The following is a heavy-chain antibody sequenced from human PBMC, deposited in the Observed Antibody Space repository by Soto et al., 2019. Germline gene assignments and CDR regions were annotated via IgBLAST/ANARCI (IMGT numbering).Heavy chain of an antibody. Sequence: SETLSLTCAVYGGSFSGYYWSWIRQPPGKGLEWIGEINHSGSTNYNPSLKSRVTISVDTSKNQFSLKLSSVTAADTAVYYCARGEDYGVLFDYWGQGTLVTVSS. D-gene: IGHD4-17*01. J-gene: IGHJ4*02. CDR3: ARGEDYGVLFDY. V-gene: IGHV4-34*01. CDR2: INHSGST. CDR1: GGSFSGYY.